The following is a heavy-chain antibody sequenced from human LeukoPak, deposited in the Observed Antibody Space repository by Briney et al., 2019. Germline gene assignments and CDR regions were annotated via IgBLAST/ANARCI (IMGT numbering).Heavy chain of an antibody. CDR2: IIPIFGTA. CDR1: GYTFTNYD. J-gene: IGHJ4*02. Sequence: SVKVSCKASGYTFTNYDINWVRQATGQGLEWMGRIIPIFGTANYAQKFQGRVTITTDESTSTAYMELSSLRSEDTAVYYCARDPPDSYSSGWYYFDYWGQGTLVTVSS. CDR3: ARDPPDSYSSGWYYFDY. D-gene: IGHD6-19*01. V-gene: IGHV1-69*05.